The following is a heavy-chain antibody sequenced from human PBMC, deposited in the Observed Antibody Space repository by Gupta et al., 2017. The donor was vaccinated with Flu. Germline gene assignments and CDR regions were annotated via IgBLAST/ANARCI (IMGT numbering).Heavy chain of an antibody. CDR1: GFTFISYA. V-gene: IGHV3-23*01. D-gene: IGHD5-12*01. Sequence: EVQLLESGGGLVQPGGSLSLSCAASGFTFISYAMTWVRQAPGKGLEWVSAISGSGGSTYYADSVKGRFTISRDNSKNTLYLQMNSLRDEDTAVYYCANRVATTSSIDYWGQGTLVTVSS. CDR3: ANRVATTSSIDY. J-gene: IGHJ4*02. CDR2: ISGSGGST.